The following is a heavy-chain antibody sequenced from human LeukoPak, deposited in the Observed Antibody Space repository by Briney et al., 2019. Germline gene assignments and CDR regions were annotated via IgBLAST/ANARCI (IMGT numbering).Heavy chain of an antibody. CDR2: IKQDGSEK. CDR3: AKCILTGYYKGYMDV. D-gene: IGHD3-9*01. V-gene: IGHV3-7*03. Sequence: GGSLRLSCAASGFTFISYWMSWVRQAPGKGLEWVANIKQDGSEKYYVDSVKGRFTISRDNSKNTLYLQMNSLRAEDTAVYFCAKCILTGYYKGYMDVWGKGTTVTISS. J-gene: IGHJ6*03. CDR1: GFTFISYW.